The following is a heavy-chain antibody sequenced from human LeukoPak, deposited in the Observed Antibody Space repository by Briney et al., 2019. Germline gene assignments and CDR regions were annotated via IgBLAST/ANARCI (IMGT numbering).Heavy chain of an antibody. V-gene: IGHV3-66*01. CDR1: RFTFSSYW. CDR2: IYAGGST. Sequence: GGSLRLSCAASRFTFSSYWMTWVRQAPGKWLEWVSMIYAGGSTYYADSVKGRFTISRDNSKNTLYLQMSSLRAEDTAVYYCASGSYGMDVWGQGTTVTVSS. J-gene: IGHJ6*02. CDR3: ASGSYGMDV.